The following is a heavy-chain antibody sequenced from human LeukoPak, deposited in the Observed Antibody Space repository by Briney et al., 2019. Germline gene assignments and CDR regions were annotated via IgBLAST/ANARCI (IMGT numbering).Heavy chain of an antibody. CDR2: ISYDGSNK. CDR1: GFTFSSYG. Sequence: AGGSLRLSCAASGFTFSSYGMHWVRQAPGKGLEWVAVISYDGSNKYYADSVKGRFTISRDNSKNTLYLQMNDLRAEDTAVYYCAKTYSSGAYYYYGMDVWGKGTTVTVSS. D-gene: IGHD6-19*01. V-gene: IGHV3-30*18. CDR3: AKTYSSGAYYYYGMDV. J-gene: IGHJ6*04.